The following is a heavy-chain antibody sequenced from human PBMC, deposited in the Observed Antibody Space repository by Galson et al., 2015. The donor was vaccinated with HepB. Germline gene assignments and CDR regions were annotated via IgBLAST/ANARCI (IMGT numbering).Heavy chain of an antibody. CDR3: ASPLLRGTPYYYGMDV. D-gene: IGHD1-1*01. CDR1: GGTFSSYA. J-gene: IGHJ6*02. CDR2: IIPIFGTA. V-gene: IGHV1-69*13. Sequence: SVKVSCKASGGTFSSYAISWVRQAPGQGLEWMGGIIPIFGTANYAQKFQGRVTITADESTSTAYMELSSLRSEDTAVYYCASPLLRGTPYYYGMDVWGQGTTVTVSS.